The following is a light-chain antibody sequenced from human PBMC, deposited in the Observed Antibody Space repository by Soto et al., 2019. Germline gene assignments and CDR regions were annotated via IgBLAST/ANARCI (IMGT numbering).Light chain of an antibody. CDR3: QQYGSSGT. CDR2: GAS. J-gene: IGKJ1*01. CDR1: QTINNNY. Sequence: EIVMTQCRGTLSLSLGEGATHSCRASQTINNNYLAWYQQQPGQAPRLLIYGASNRATGIPDRFSGSGSGTDFTLTISRLEPEDVAVYYCQQYGSSGTFGQGTKVDIK. V-gene: IGKV3-20*01.